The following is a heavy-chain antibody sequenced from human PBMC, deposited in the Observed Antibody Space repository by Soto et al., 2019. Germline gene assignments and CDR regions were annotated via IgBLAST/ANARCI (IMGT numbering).Heavy chain of an antibody. CDR2: IYWDDDK. CDR1: GFSLSTSGVG. Sequence: SGPTLVNPTHTLTLTCTFSGFSLSTSGVGVGWIRQPPGKALEWLALIYWDDDKRYSPSLKSRLTITKDTSKNQVVLTMTNMDPVDTATYYCAHLEKQGYYSSSGYYHSWGQRTLVTVSS. D-gene: IGHD3-22*01. CDR3: AHLEKQGYYSSSGYYHS. J-gene: IGHJ4*02. V-gene: IGHV2-5*02.